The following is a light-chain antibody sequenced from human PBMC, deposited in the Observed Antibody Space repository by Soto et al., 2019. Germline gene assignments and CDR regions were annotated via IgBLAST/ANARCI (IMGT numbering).Light chain of an antibody. CDR3: QQRSNWPPIT. Sequence: MVLAQSPDTLSVSPGERATLSCRASQSVSSYLAWYQQKPGQAPRLLIYDASNRATGIPARFSGSGSGTDFTLTISSLEPEDFAVYYCQQRSNWPPITFGQGTRLEI. CDR1: QSVSSY. J-gene: IGKJ5*01. V-gene: IGKV3-11*01. CDR2: DAS.